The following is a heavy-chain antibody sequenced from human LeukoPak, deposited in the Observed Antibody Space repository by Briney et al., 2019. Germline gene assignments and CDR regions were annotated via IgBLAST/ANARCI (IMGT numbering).Heavy chain of an antibody. CDR3: ARWGYSGYDDY. Sequence: ASETLSLTCTVSGGSISSYYWSWIRQPPGKGLEWIGYIYYSGSTNYNPSLKSRVTISVDTSKNQFSLKLSSVTAADTAVYYCARWGYSGYDDYWGQGTLVTVSS. V-gene: IGHV4-59*01. CDR1: GGSISSYY. CDR2: IYYSGST. D-gene: IGHD5-12*01. J-gene: IGHJ4*02.